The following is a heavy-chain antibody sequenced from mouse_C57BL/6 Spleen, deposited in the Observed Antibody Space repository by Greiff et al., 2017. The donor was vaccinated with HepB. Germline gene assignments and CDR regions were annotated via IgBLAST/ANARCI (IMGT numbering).Heavy chain of an antibody. V-gene: IGHV5-4*01. CDR1: GFTFSSYA. CDR3: ARETTVVGEAMDY. D-gene: IGHD1-1*01. Sequence: EVQVVESGGGLVKPGGSLKLSCAASGFTFSSYAMSWVRQTPEKRLEWVATISDGGSYTYYPDNVKGRFTISRDNAKNNLYLQMSHLKSEDTAMYYCARETTVVGEAMDYWGQGTSVTVSS. CDR2: ISDGGSYT. J-gene: IGHJ4*01.